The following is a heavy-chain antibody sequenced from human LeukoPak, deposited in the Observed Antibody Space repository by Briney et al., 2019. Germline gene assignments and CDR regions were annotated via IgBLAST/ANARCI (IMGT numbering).Heavy chain of an antibody. D-gene: IGHD2-15*01. J-gene: IGHJ4*02. V-gene: IGHV1-2*02. CDR1: GYTFTSYG. Sequence: ASVKVSCKASGYTFTSYGISWVRQAPGQGLEWMGWINPNSGGTNYAQKFQGRVTMTRGTSMSTAYMELSGLRSDDTAVYYCLRDSGYCSGGSCWYFDFWGQGTLVTVSA. CDR3: LRDSGYCSGGSCWYFDF. CDR2: INPNSGGT.